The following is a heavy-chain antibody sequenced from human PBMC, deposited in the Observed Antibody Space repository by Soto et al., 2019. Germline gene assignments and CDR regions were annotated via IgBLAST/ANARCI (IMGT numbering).Heavy chain of an antibody. CDR2: IKWVGEVNPLGAI. J-gene: IGHJ6*03. Sequence: QVQLQQWGAGLLKPSETLALTCAVYGGSFSGYSWSWIRQPPVKGLDWIGEIKWVGEVNPLGAINYNPSLTSSVAISVDESKNQLSLKLTSVTAADTAIYYCARGSGYSTGWVNYYHYMDVWGKGTTFTVSS. D-gene: IGHD6-19*01. CDR1: GGSFSGYS. CDR3: ARGSGYSTGWVNYYHYMDV. V-gene: IGHV4-34*01.